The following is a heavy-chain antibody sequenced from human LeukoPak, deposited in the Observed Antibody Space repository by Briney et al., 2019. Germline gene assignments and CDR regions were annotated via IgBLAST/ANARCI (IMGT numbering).Heavy chain of an antibody. Sequence: GGSLRLSCAASGFTFSRSYMHWVRQAPGKGPMWVSRINSDGSIINYVDSVKGRFTTSRDNAKNTLYLQMNSLRAEDTAVYYCAREVVVLTGYYTYYYYGMDVWGKGTTVTVSS. CDR1: GFTFSRSY. J-gene: IGHJ6*04. D-gene: IGHD3-9*01. V-gene: IGHV3-74*01. CDR3: AREVVVLTGYYTYYYYGMDV. CDR2: INSDGSII.